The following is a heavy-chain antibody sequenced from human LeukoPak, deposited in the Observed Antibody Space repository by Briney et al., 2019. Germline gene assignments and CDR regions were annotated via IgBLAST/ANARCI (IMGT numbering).Heavy chain of an antibody. D-gene: IGHD3-22*01. J-gene: IGHJ4*02. V-gene: IGHV3-30*18. CDR3: AKDRSYYDSGGFRNFDY. Sequence: PGGSLRLSCAASGFTFSNYGMHWVRQPPGKGLEWVAVISLDGGIKYYADSVKGRFTISRDNSQNTLYLQMNSQRAGDTAVYYCAKDRSYYDSGGFRNFDYWGQGTLVTVSS. CDR2: ISLDGGIK. CDR1: GFTFSNYG.